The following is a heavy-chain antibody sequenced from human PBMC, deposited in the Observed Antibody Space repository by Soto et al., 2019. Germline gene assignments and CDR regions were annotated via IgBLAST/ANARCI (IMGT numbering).Heavy chain of an antibody. CDR3: ARAYDSSGYYYVRYYYGMDV. D-gene: IGHD3-22*01. CDR2: IYYSGST. Sequence: SETLSLTCTVSGGSVSSGSYYWSWIRQPPXKGLEWIGYIYYSGSTNYNPSLKSRVTISVDTSKNQFSLKLSSVTAADTAVYYCARAYDSSGYYYVRYYYGMDVWGQGTTVTVSS. J-gene: IGHJ6*02. V-gene: IGHV4-61*01. CDR1: GGSVSSGSYY.